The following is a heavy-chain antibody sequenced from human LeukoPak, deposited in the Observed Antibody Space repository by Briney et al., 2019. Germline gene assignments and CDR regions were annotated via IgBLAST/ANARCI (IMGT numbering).Heavy chain of an antibody. Sequence: GGSLRLSCAASGFTFSNAWMSWVRQAPGKGLEWVGRIKRKTDGGTTDYAAPVKGRFTISRDDSKNTLYLQMNSLKTEDTAVYYCTRPSAYGDLYFXYWGQGTLVXX. CDR2: IKRKTDGGTT. CDR3: TRPSAYGDLYFXY. CDR1: GFTFSNAW. J-gene: IGHJ4*02. D-gene: IGHD4-17*01. V-gene: IGHV3-15*01.